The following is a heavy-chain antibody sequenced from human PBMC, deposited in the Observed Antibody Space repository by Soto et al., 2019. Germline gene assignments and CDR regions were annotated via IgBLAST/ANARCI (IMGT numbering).Heavy chain of an antibody. D-gene: IGHD2-21*01. CDR1: GYSFTSYW. Sequence: PGESLKTSCKGSGYSFTSYWIAWVRQMPGKGLEWMGIIYPADSETRYNPSFQGQVTISADKSISTAYLQWSSLKASDSAMYYCARGEPIYYYYYMDVWGKGTTVTVSS. CDR3: ARGEPIYYYYYMDV. J-gene: IGHJ6*03. CDR2: IYPADSET. V-gene: IGHV5-51*01.